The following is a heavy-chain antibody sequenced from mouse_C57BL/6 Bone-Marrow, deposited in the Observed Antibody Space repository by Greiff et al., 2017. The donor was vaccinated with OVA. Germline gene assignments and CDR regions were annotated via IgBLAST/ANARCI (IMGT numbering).Heavy chain of an antibody. Sequence: QVQLQQSGAELVRPGASVTLSCKASGYTFTDYEMHWVKQTPVHGLEWIGAIDPETGGTAYNQKFQGKAILTADKSSSTAYMELRSLTSEDSAVYYCTRGYSNYYAMDYWGQGTSVTGSS. CDR3: TRGYSNYYAMDY. D-gene: IGHD2-5*01. V-gene: IGHV1-15*01. CDR1: GYTFTDYE. CDR2: IDPETGGT. J-gene: IGHJ4*01.